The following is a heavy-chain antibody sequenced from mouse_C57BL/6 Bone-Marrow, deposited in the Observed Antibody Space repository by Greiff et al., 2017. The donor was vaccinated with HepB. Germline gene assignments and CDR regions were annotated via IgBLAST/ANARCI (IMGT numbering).Heavy chain of an antibody. Sequence: VQLQQSGAELVKPGASVKMSCKASGYTFTSYWITWVKQRPGQGLEWIGDIYPGSGSTNYNEKFKSKATLTVDTSSSTAYIQLSSLTSEDSAVYYCAIYDGYPWFAYWGQGTLVTVSA. J-gene: IGHJ3*01. CDR1: GYTFTSYW. CDR2: IYPGSGST. CDR3: AIYDGYPWFAY. D-gene: IGHD2-3*01. V-gene: IGHV1-55*01.